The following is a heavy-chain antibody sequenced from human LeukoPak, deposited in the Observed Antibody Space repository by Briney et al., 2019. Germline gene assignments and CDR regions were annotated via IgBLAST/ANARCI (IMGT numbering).Heavy chain of an antibody. J-gene: IGHJ4*02. CDR2: ISSSSSYI. CDR1: GFTFSSYS. CDR3: ARGDSSGYYSLFFDY. D-gene: IGHD3-22*01. Sequence: GGSLRLSCAASGFTFSSYSMNWVRQAPGKGLEWVSSISSSSSYIYYADSVKGRFTISRDNAKNSLYLQMNSLRAEDTAVYYWARGDSSGYYSLFFDYWGQGTLVTLSS. V-gene: IGHV3-21*01.